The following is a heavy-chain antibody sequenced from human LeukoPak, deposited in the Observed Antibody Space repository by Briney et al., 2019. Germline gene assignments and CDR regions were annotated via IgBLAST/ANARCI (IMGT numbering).Heavy chain of an antibody. Sequence: SETLSLTCAVYGGSFSGYYWSWIRQPPGKGLEWIGEINHSGSTNYNPSLKSRVTISVDTSKNQFSLKVSSVTAADTAVYYCARVPHFGDYGWFDPWGQGTLVTVSS. CDR3: ARVPHFGDYGWFDP. V-gene: IGHV4-34*01. D-gene: IGHD4-17*01. CDR1: GGSFSGYY. CDR2: INHSGST. J-gene: IGHJ5*02.